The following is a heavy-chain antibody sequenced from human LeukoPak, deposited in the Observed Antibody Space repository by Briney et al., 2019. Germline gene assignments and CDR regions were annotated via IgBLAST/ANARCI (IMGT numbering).Heavy chain of an antibody. CDR3: ATSSVRY. CDR2: IYPYNSQT. Sequence: GESLKISCRVSGCKFSDYWIGWVRQLPGKGLDWMGIIYPYNSQTRYSPSFQGQVTISVDMSISTTYLQWDSLKAPDTAIYYCATSSVRYWGQGTLVTVSS. V-gene: IGHV5-51*01. J-gene: IGHJ4*02. CDR1: GCKFSDYW. D-gene: IGHD3-9*01.